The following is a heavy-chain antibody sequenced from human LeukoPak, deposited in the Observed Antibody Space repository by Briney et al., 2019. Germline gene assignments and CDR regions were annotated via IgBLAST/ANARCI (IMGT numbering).Heavy chain of an antibody. J-gene: IGHJ3*02. CDR2: IYYSGST. Sequence: SETLSLTCTVSGGSISSGGYYWSWIRQHPGKGLEWIGYIYYSGSTYYNPSLKSRVTISVDTSKNQFSLKLSSVTAADTAVYYCARLSYYDSSGYYLTAFDIWGQGTMVIVSS. D-gene: IGHD3-22*01. V-gene: IGHV4-31*03. CDR1: GGSISSGGYY. CDR3: ARLSYYDSSGYYLTAFDI.